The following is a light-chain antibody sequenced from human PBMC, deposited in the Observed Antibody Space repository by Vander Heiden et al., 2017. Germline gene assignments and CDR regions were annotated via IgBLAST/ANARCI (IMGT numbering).Light chain of an antibody. V-gene: IGLV3-1*01. CDR3: QAWDSSTVG. J-gene: IGLJ2*01. CDR2: QDT. CDR1: KLGDKY. Sequence: SYELTQPPSVSVSPGQTASITCSGDKLGDKYACWYQQKPGQSPVLVIYQDTQRPSGIPERFSGSNSGNTATLTISGTQAMDEADYYCQAWDSSTVGFGGGTKLIVL.